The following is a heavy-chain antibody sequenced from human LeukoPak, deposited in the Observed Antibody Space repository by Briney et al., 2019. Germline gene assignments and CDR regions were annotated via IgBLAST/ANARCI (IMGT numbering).Heavy chain of an antibody. V-gene: IGHV3-23*01. D-gene: IGHD6-6*01. CDR1: EFTFSSYA. J-gene: IGHJ4*02. CDR3: AKDHCSSSSGPFDY. Sequence: GGSLRLSCAASEFTFSSYAMTWIRQAPGKGLEWVSAISGSGGSTYYADSVKGRFTISRDKSKNTLYLQMNSLRADDTAVYYCAKDHCSSSSGPFDYWGQGTLVTVSS. CDR2: ISGSGGST.